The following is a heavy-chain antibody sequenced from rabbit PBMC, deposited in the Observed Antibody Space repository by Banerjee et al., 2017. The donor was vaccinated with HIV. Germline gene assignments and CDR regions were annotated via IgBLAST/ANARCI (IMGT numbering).Heavy chain of an antibody. CDR2: IWTGRP. J-gene: IGHJ4*01. Sequence: QSLEESGGGLVQPGASLTLTCTASGFSFTSGYDMGWVRQATGKGLEWIGTIWTGRPVYAAWVKHRFTVSKASWTTVTLQMTSLTAADTARYFCARDLPDVIGWNFSLWGPGTLVTVS. V-gene: IGHV1S40*01. CDR1: GFSFTSGYD. D-gene: IGHD1-1*01. CDR3: ARDLPDVIGWNFSL.